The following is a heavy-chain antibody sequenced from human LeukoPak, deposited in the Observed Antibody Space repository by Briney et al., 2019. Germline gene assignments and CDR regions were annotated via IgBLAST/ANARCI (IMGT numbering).Heavy chain of an antibody. Sequence: SQTLSLTCAVYGGSFSGYYWRWIRQPPGKGREWNGEINHSGSTNYNTSLKSRVTISVDTSKNQISLELSSVTAAGTAVYYLSKSAGAGTPLGYWGQGTLVTVSS. CDR2: INHSGST. CDR3: SKSAGAGTPLGY. D-gene: IGHD6-19*01. V-gene: IGHV4-34*01. J-gene: IGHJ4*02. CDR1: GGSFSGYY.